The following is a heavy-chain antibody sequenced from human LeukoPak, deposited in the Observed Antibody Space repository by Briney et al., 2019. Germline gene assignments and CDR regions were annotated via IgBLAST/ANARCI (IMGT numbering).Heavy chain of an antibody. D-gene: IGHD3-3*01. Sequence: GGSLRLSCAASRFTFSSYAMHWVRQAPGKGLEWVSAISGSGGSTYYADSVKGRFTISRDNSKNTLYLQMNSLRAEDTAVYYCAKDSRLDYYDFWSGYSAFDYWGQGTLVTVSS. CDR3: AKDSRLDYYDFWSGYSAFDY. V-gene: IGHV3-23*01. CDR1: RFTFSSYA. J-gene: IGHJ4*02. CDR2: ISGSGGST.